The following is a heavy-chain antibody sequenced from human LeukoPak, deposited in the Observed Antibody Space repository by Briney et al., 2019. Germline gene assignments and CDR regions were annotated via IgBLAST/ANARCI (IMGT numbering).Heavy chain of an antibody. CDR2: ISWNSGNI. V-gene: IGHV3-9*01. Sequence: GRSLRLSCAASGFTFDDYAMHWVRQAPGKGLEWVSAISWNSGNIRYADSMKGRFTISRDNSKNTLYLQMNSLRAEDTAVYYCAKGGSSGWSWFDYWGQGTLVTVSS. J-gene: IGHJ4*02. CDR3: AKGGSSGWSWFDY. D-gene: IGHD6-19*01. CDR1: GFTFDDYA.